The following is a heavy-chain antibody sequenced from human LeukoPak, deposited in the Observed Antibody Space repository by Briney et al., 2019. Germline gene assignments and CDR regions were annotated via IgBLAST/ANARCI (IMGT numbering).Heavy chain of an antibody. D-gene: IGHD3-22*01. CDR2: IIPIFGTA. Sequence: SVKVSCKASGGTFSSYAISWVRQAPGQGLEWMGGIIPIFGTANYAQKFQGRVSITADKSTSTAYMELSSLRSEDTAVYYCARRPDYYDSSGYLDYWGQGTLVTVSS. J-gene: IGHJ4*02. CDR1: GGTFSSYA. CDR3: ARRPDYYDSSGYLDY. V-gene: IGHV1-69*06.